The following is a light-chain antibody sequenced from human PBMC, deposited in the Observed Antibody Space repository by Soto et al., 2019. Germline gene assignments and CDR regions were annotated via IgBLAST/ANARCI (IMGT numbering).Light chain of an antibody. CDR2: EGI. V-gene: IGLV2-14*02. CDR3: SLYTSSSTWV. Sequence: QSALTQPASVSGSPGQSITISCTGTSSTVGGFNVVSWYQQHPGKAPKVIIYEGIKRPSGVSNRFSGSNSGSTASLTISGLQAEDEADYYCSLYTSSSTWVFGGGTKLTVL. J-gene: IGLJ3*02. CDR1: SSTVGGFNV.